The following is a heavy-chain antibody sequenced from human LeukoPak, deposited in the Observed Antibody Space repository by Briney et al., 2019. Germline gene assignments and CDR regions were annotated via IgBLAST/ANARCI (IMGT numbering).Heavy chain of an antibody. CDR2: IGSSGGGI. Sequence: GGSLRLSCAASGLTFSTYTMYWVRHPPGKRLEWVSIIGSSGGGIHYADSVKGRFTISRDNSKNALYLQMNSLRAEDTAVYYCAIDPNWGTHSWGQGVLVTVSS. D-gene: IGHD7-27*01. CDR1: GLTFSTYT. V-gene: IGHV3-23*01. J-gene: IGHJ4*02. CDR3: AIDPNWGTHS.